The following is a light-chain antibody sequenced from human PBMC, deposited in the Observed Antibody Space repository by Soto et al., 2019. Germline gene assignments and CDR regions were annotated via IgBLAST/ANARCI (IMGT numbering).Light chain of an antibody. Sequence: QSALTQPASVSGSPGQSITISCTGTSSDVGGYNYVSWYQQHPGRAPKHMIYDVSNRPSGVSNRFSGSKSGNTASLTISGLQAEDEADYYCCSYTTSSTVLFGGGTKLTVL. J-gene: IGLJ2*01. CDR1: SSDVGGYNY. CDR2: DVS. V-gene: IGLV2-14*03. CDR3: CSYTTSSTVL.